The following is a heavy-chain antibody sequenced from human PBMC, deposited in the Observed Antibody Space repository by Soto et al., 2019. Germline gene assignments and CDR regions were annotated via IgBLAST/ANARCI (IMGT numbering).Heavy chain of an antibody. J-gene: IGHJ6*02. CDR2: IYPGDSDT. Sequence: PGESLKISCKGSGYSFTSYWIGWVRQMPGKGLEWMGIIYPGDSDTRYSPSFQGQVTISADKSISTAYLQWSSLKASDTAMYYCALMAATGKYYYGVDVWGQGTTVIVS. CDR3: ALMAATGKYYYGVDV. CDR1: GYSFTSYW. D-gene: IGHD6-13*01. V-gene: IGHV5-51*01.